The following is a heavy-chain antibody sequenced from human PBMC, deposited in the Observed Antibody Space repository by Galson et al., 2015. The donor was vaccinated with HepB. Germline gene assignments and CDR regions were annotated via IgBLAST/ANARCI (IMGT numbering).Heavy chain of an antibody. D-gene: IGHD2/OR15-2a*01. V-gene: IGHV3-30*01. CDR3: ADEGQSCNSVNCIEP. J-gene: IGHJ5*02. CDR2: ISHDGRNK. Sequence: SLRLSCAASGYTFSYYAMHWVRQAPGKGLEWVADISHDGRNKYYADSVKGRFTISRDKPKNTLYLQMNSLNPEDTGVYYYADEGQSCNSVNCIEPWGQGTLVTVSS. CDR1: GYTFSYYA.